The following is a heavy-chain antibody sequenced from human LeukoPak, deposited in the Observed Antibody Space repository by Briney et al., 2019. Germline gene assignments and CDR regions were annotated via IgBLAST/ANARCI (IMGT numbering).Heavy chain of an antibody. CDR1: GFTFSSYA. CDR3: AKDHHGVFDY. D-gene: IGHD4-17*01. Sequence: GGSLRLSCAASGFTFSSYAMHWVRQAPGKGLEWVAVISYDGSNKYYADSVKGRFAISRDNSKNTLYLQMNSLRAEDTAVYYCAKDHHGVFDYWGQGTLVTVSS. CDR2: ISYDGSNK. J-gene: IGHJ4*02. V-gene: IGHV3-30*09.